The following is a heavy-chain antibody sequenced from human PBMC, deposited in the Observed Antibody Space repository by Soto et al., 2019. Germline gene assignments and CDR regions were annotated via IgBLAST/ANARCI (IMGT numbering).Heavy chain of an antibody. CDR2: ISGSGGST. Sequence: EVQLLDSGGGLVEPGGSLRLSCAASGFSFSIYAMSWVRQAPGKGLEWVSTISGSGGSTYYADSVKGRFTISRDNSKNTLYLQMNSLRAEDTAVYYCAKITQVECSSTSCQRWFDPWGQGTLVTVSS. CDR3: AKITQVECSSTSCQRWFDP. CDR1: GFSFSIYA. J-gene: IGHJ5*02. D-gene: IGHD2-2*01. V-gene: IGHV3-23*01.